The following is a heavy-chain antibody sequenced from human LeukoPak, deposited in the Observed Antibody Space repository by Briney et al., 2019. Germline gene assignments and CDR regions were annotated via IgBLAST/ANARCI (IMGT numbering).Heavy chain of an antibody. CDR2: ITRQRHGEKI. V-gene: IGHV3-15*01. J-gene: IGHJ4*02. CDR3: TSLVGSPPY. Sequence: PGGSLRLSCAGSGFHFQYAWMTWVRQAPGKGLEWVGRITRQRHGEKINYHVLVKSRFSISRDDSKNTVYVQMNSLRTDATAVYYCTSLVGSPPYWGQGTLVAVFS. CDR1: GFHFQYAW. D-gene: IGHD4-23*01.